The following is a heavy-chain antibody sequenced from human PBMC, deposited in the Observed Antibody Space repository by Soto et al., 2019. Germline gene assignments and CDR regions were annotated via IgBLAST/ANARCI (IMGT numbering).Heavy chain of an antibody. CDR2: IWYDGSNE. J-gene: IGHJ6*02. V-gene: IGHV3-33*01. CDR3: ARGEGGRVVRYYYGMDV. D-gene: IGHD2-21*01. Sequence: PGGSLRLSCAASGFTFSSYGMHWVRQAPVKGLEWVAGIWYDGSNEYYADSVKGRFTISRDNSKNTLYMQMSSLRAEDTAVYYCARGEGGRVVRYYYGMDVWGQGTTVTVSS. CDR1: GFTFSSYG.